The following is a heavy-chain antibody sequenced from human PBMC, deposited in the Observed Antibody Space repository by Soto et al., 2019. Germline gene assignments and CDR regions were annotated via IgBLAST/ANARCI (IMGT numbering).Heavy chain of an antibody. CDR2: LIPIFRAP. Sequence: HVQLVQSGAEMKKPGSSVKVSCKSSGDTFSSAAISWVRQAPGQGLEWMGGLIPIFRAPDYAQNFQGRVTITADESTSTAYMELSSLTSEDTAVYYCARDKHRPELGGNYYYAVDVWGQGTTVIVSS. J-gene: IGHJ6*02. CDR1: GDTFSSAA. V-gene: IGHV1-69*01. CDR3: ARDKHRPELGGNYYYAVDV. D-gene: IGHD3-3*02.